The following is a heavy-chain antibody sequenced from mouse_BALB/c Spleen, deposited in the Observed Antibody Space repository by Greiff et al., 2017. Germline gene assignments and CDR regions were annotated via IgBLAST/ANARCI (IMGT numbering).Heavy chain of an antibody. D-gene: IGHD4-1*01. Sequence: EVQLQESGPGLVKPSQSLSLTCTATGYSITSDYAWNWIRQFPGNKLEWMGYISYSGSTSYNPSLKSRISITRDTSKNQFFLQLNSVTTEDTATYYCANWDDAMDYWGQGTSVTVSS. V-gene: IGHV3-2*02. J-gene: IGHJ4*01. CDR1: GYSITSDYA. CDR3: ANWDDAMDY. CDR2: ISYSGST.